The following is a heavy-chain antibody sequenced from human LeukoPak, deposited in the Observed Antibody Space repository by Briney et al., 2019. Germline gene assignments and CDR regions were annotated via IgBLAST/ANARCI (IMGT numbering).Heavy chain of an antibody. CDR3: ARAAGYYAPFDN. V-gene: IGHV3-48*02. Sequence: GGSLRLSCAASGFTFSAYNMYWVRQAPAKGLQWISYCSRSSRTIYYADSVKGRFTISRDDATNALYLQMNSLRDEDWAVYYCARAAGYYAPFDNWGQGTLVTVSS. CDR1: GFTFSAYN. CDR2: CSRSSRTI. J-gene: IGHJ4*02. D-gene: IGHD2-2*01.